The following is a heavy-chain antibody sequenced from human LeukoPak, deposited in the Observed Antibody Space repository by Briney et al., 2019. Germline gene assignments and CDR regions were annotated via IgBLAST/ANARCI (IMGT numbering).Heavy chain of an antibody. D-gene: IGHD2-2*01. CDR2: IYSGGST. J-gene: IGHJ6*03. Sequence: GGSLRLSCAASGFTVSSNYMSWVRQAPGKGLEWVSVIYSGGSTYYADSVKGRFTISRDNSKNTLYLQMNSLRAEDTAVYYCARGGGSCYVDYYYYMDVWGKGTMVTVSS. CDR3: ARGGGSCYVDYYYYMDV. CDR1: GFTVSSNY. V-gene: IGHV3-66*01.